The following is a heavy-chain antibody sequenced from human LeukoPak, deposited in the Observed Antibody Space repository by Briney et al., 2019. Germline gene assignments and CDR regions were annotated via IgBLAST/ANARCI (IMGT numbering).Heavy chain of an antibody. CDR2: ISGSGGST. Sequence: GGSLRLSCAASGFTFSSYGMSWVRQAPGKGLEWVSAISGSGGSTYYADSVRGRLTISRDNSKNTLYLQMNSLRAEDTAVYYCAMGFGELFGPLDYWGQGTLVTVSS. D-gene: IGHD3-10*01. V-gene: IGHV3-23*01. J-gene: IGHJ4*02. CDR1: GFTFSSYG. CDR3: AMGFGELFGPLDY.